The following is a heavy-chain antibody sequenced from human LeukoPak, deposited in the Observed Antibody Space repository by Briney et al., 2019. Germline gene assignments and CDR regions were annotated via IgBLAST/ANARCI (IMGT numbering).Heavy chain of an antibody. V-gene: IGHV3-21*01. CDR1: GFTFSSYS. D-gene: IGHD1-26*01. J-gene: IGHJ4*02. Sequence: PGGSLRLSCAASGFTFSSYSMNWVRQAPGKGLEWVSSISSSSSYIYYADSVKGRFTISRDNAKNSLYLQMNSLRAEDTAVYYCAGFNSLGASGGGNDYWGQGTLVTVSS. CDR3: AGFNSLGASGGGNDY. CDR2: ISSSSSYI.